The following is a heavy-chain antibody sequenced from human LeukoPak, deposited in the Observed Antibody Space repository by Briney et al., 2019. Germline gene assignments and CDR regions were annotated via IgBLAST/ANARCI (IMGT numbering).Heavy chain of an antibody. Sequence: PSETLSLTCTVSGGSISSSSYYWGWIRQPPGKGLEWIGSIYYSGSTYYNPSLKSRVTISVDTSKNQFSLKLSSVTAADTAVYHCARQFWATQMVTRVPPGVDYWGQGTLVTVSS. CDR2: IYYSGST. D-gene: IGHD4-23*01. V-gene: IGHV4-39*01. J-gene: IGHJ4*02. CDR1: GGSISSSSYY. CDR3: ARQFWATQMVTRVPPGVDY.